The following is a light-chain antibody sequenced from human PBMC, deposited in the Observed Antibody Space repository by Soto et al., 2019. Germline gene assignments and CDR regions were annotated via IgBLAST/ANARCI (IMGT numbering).Light chain of an antibody. CDR3: QQLNTCPIT. CDR1: QGISSY. Sequence: DIQLTQSPSFLSASVGDRVTITCRANQGISSYLAWYQQTPGKAPKLLIYASSTLQSGVPSRFSGSGSGTEFTLTISNLQPEDFATYFCQQLNTCPITFGQGTRL. V-gene: IGKV1-9*01. J-gene: IGKJ5*01. CDR2: ASS.